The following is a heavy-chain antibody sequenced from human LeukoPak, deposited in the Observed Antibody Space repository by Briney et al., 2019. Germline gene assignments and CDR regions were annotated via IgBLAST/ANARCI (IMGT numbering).Heavy chain of an antibody. J-gene: IGHJ4*02. CDR1: GYTFADYF. CDR2: INANSGVT. CDR3: ARDVSSTPNWEFDY. V-gene: IGHV1-2*06. D-gene: IGHD1-26*01. Sequence: GASVKVSCTTSGYTFADYFIHWVRQAPGQGLEWMGRINANSGVTEYQQKFQGRVTMTRDTSVSTAYVEVNWLISDDAAIYYCARDVSSTPNWEFDYRGQGTLVTVSS.